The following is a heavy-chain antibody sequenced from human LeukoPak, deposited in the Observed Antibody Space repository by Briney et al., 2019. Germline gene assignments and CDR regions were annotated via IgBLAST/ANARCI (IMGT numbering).Heavy chain of an antibody. D-gene: IGHD1-26*01. CDR2: IIPIFGTA. CDR3: AREGIVGATTLGY. V-gene: IGHV1-69*05. Sequence: ASVKVSYKASGGTFSSYAISWVRQAPGQGLEWMGRIIPIFGTANYAQKFQGRVTITTDESTSTAYMELSSLRSEDTAVYYCAREGIVGATTLGYWGQGTLVTVSS. CDR1: GGTFSSYA. J-gene: IGHJ4*02.